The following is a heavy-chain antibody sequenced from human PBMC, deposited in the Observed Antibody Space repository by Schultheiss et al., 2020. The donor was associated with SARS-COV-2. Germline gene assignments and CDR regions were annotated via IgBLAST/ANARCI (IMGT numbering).Heavy chain of an antibody. Sequence: SETLSLTCTVSGGSISSGGYYWSWIRQHPGKGLEWIGSIYHSGSTYYNPSLKSRVTISVDTSKNQFSLKLSSVTAADTAVYYCVGTIFGVVTDYYYYGMDVWGQGTTVTVSS. D-gene: IGHD3-3*01. CDR3: VGTIFGVVTDYYYYGMDV. CDR1: GGSISSGGYY. J-gene: IGHJ6*02. V-gene: IGHV4-39*07. CDR2: IYHSGST.